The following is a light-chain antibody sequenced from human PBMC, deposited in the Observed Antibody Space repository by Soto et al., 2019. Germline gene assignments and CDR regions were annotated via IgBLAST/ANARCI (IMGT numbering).Light chain of an antibody. Sequence: SVLTQPPSASGSPGQSVTISCTGTSSDVGGYNYVSWYQQHPGKAPKLMIYEVSKRPSGVPDRFSGSKSGNTASLTVSGLQAEDEADYYCRSFTTSTSYVFGSGTKVTVL. J-gene: IGLJ1*01. CDR1: SSDVGGYNY. CDR3: RSFTTSTSYV. CDR2: EVS. V-gene: IGLV2-8*01.